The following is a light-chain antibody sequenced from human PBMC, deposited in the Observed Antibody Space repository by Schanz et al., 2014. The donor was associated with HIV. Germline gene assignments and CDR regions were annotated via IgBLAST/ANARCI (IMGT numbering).Light chain of an antibody. J-gene: IGKJ2*01. V-gene: IGKV1-5*03. CDR3: QQSYSTPVYT. CDR1: QSVGNG. CDR2: RTS. Sequence: DIQMTQSPSTVSASVGDRVTVTCRASQSVGNGLAWFQQKPGKAPKLLLYRTSSLESGVPSRFSGSGSGTDFPLTISSLQPEDFATYYCQQSYSTPVYTFGQGTKLEIK.